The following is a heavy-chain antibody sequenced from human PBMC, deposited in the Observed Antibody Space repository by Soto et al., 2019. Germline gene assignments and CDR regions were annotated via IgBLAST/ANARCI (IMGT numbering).Heavy chain of an antibody. CDR2: ISYDGSNK. D-gene: IGHD5-12*01. J-gene: IGHJ4*02. CDR1: GFTFSSYA. V-gene: IGHV3-30-3*01. Sequence: GGSLRLSCAASGFTFSSYAMHWVRQAPGKGLEWVAVISYDGSNKYYADSVKGRFTISRDNSKNTLYLQMNSLRAEDTAVYYCARDASSGYDPLSTPDYFDYWGQGTLVTVSS. CDR3: ARDASSGYDPLSTPDYFDY.